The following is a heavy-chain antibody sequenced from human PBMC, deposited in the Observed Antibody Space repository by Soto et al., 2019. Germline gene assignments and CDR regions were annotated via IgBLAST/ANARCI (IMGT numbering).Heavy chain of an antibody. J-gene: IGHJ5*02. CDR3: AHRRWGYCTGTSCYWFDP. V-gene: IGHV2-5*02. CDR2: IYWDDDK. CDR1: GFSFNTSGEG. Sequence: QITLKESGPTLVKPTQTLTLTCTFSGFSFNTSGEGVGWIRQPPGKALEWLALIYWDDDKRYSPSLERRLTITKDTSTNQVVLTMTNMDPVDTATYYCAHRRWGYCTGTSCYWFDPWGPGTLVTVSS. D-gene: IGHD2-2*01.